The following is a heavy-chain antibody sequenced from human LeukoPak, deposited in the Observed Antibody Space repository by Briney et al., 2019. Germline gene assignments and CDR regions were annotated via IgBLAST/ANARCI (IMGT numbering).Heavy chain of an antibody. CDR2: ISSGGTYE. D-gene: IGHD3-10*01. CDR3: ARDSTYYYDSGSSGPHYFDN. V-gene: IGHV3-30*11. CDR1: GFTFGNYA. J-gene: IGHJ4*02. Sequence: GGSLRLSCAASGFTFGNYAMQWVRQAPGKGREWVSLISSGGTYEYYADSVKSRFTISRDNSKSTLYLQLNSLRAEDTAVYYCARDSTYYYDSGSSGPHYFDNWGQGTLVTVSS.